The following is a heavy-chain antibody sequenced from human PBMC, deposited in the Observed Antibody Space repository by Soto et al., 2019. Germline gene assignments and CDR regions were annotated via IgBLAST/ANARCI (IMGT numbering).Heavy chain of an antibody. Sequence: QVQLQQWGAGLLKPSETLSLHCAVSSGSFSGYYWSWIRQSPGKGLEWIGEINHSGSTNYNPSLKSRVTMSVDTSKNQFSLKLSSVTAADTTVYYCARGWYSDYWGQGTLVTVSS. V-gene: IGHV4-34*01. D-gene: IGHD1-1*01. CDR3: ARGWYSDY. CDR2: INHSGST. J-gene: IGHJ4*02. CDR1: SGSFSGYY.